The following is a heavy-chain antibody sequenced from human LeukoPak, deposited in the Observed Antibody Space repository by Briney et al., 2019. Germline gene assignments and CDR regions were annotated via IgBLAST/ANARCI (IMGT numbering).Heavy chain of an antibody. CDR1: GFTFSNYA. J-gene: IGHJ5*02. CDR3: ARGGYGDQREDWFDP. V-gene: IGHV3-23*01. Sequence: PGGSLRLSCAASGFTFSNYAINWVRQAPGKGLEWVSAISGSGDYTYYADSVKGRFTISRDNSKNTLYLQMNSLRAEDTAVYYCARGGYGDQREDWFDPWGQGTLVTVSS. CDR2: ISGSGDYT. D-gene: IGHD4-17*01.